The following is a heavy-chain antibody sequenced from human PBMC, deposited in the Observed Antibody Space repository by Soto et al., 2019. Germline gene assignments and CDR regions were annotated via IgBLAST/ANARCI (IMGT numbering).Heavy chain of an antibody. V-gene: IGHV3-48*02. Sequence: EVQLVESGGGLVQPGGSLRLSXAXSGXXXSSYSMNXXRXXXGXGLEWVSYISSSSSTIYYADSVKGRFTISRDNAKNSLYLQMNSLRDEXTXXXXXXXXXXXXXWFDPWGQGTLVTVSS. CDR1: GXXXSSYS. CDR2: ISSSSSTI. CDR3: XXXXXXXXWFDP. J-gene: IGHJ5*02.